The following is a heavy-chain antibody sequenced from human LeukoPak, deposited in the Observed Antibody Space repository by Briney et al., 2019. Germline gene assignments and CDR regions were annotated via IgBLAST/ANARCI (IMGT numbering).Heavy chain of an antibody. V-gene: IGHV3-74*01. CDR3: AKQLGYCSDGSCYFPY. D-gene: IGHD2-15*01. Sequence: GGSLRLSCAASGFTFSSYWMHWVRQAPGKGLVWVSRISTDGSTTTYADSVKGRFTISRDNAKNTAYLQMNSLRAEDTAVYYCAKQLGYCSDGSCYFPYWGQGTLVTVSS. CDR1: GFTFSSYW. CDR2: ISTDGSTT. J-gene: IGHJ4*02.